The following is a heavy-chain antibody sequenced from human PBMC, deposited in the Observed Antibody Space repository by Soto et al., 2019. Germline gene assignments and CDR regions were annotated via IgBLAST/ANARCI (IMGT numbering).Heavy chain of an antibody. CDR3: ARGAMANFVY. V-gene: IGHV1-69*13. D-gene: IGHD5-18*01. CDR1: GGTFGSQG. CDR2: FIAMLGTP. J-gene: IGHJ4*02. Sequence: SVEVSCKASGGTFGSQGIAWVRQAPGQGLEWMGGFIAMLGTPTYAKKVQGRATISADESLTSSYLELRSLRSEDTGVYFCARGAMANFVYWGQGTVVTVS.